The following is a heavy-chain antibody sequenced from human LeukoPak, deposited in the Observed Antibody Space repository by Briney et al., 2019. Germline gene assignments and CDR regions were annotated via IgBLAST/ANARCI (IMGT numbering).Heavy chain of an antibody. CDR2: INHSGST. D-gene: IGHD3-10*01. Sequence: SETLSLTCAVYGGSFSGYYWSWIRQPPGKGLEWIGEINHSGSTNYNPSLKSRVTISVDTSKNQFSLKLSSVTAADTAVYYCARGRANYYGSGSYRAVLDYWGQGTLVTVSS. CDR1: GGSFSGYY. J-gene: IGHJ4*02. V-gene: IGHV4-34*01. CDR3: ARGRANYYGSGSYRAVLDY.